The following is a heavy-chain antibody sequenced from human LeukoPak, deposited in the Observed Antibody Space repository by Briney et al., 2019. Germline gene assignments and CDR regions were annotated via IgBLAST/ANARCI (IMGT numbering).Heavy chain of an antibody. V-gene: IGHV7-4-1*02. J-gene: IGHJ4*02. Sequence: GASVKVSCKASGYTFTSYAINWVRQAPGQGLEWMGWININTGNPTYAQGFTGRFVFSLDTSVSTAYLQISSLKAEDTAVYYCARVIPETATDYWGQGTLVTVSS. CDR1: GYTFTSYA. CDR3: ARVIPETATDY. D-gene: IGHD1-14*01. CDR2: ININTGNP.